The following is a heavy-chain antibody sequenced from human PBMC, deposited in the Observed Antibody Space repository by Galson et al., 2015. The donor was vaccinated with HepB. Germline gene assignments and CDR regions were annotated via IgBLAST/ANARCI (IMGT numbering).Heavy chain of an antibody. Sequence: LRLSCAASGFTFSGSAMHWVRQASGTGLEWVGRIRSKANSYATAYAASVKGRFTISRDDSKNTAYLQMNSLKTEDTAVYYCTRSHPLAAFDYWGQGTLVTVSS. CDR1: GFTFSGSA. D-gene: IGHD3-3*02. J-gene: IGHJ4*02. CDR3: TRSHPLAAFDY. V-gene: IGHV3-73*01. CDR2: IRSKANSYAT.